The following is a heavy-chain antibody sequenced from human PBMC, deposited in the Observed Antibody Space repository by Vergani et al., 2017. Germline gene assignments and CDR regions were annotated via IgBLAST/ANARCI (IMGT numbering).Heavy chain of an antibody. Sequence: VQLVESGGDLAQPGGSLRLSCAASGFSFSDHYMTWIRQAPGKGLEWVSYISNSGNTIEYADSVKGRFSISRDNAKSSLFLQMDSLRAEDTAVYYCARDHRDYNNYPGTFDIWGQGSMVTVSS. D-gene: IGHD5-24*01. V-gene: IGHV3-11*01. J-gene: IGHJ3*02. CDR3: ARDHRDYNNYPGTFDI. CDR1: GFSFSDHY. CDR2: ISNSGNTI.